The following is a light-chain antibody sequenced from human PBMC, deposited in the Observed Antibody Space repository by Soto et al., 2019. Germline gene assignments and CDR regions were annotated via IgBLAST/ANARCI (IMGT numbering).Light chain of an antibody. V-gene: IGKV3-20*01. Sequence: EIVLTQAPGTLSLSPGERATLSCRASQSVSSSYLAWYQQKPGQAPRLLIYGAYRKATGIPDRFSGSAYGTDFTLTISRLEPEDFAVYYCQQYGSSPGTVGQGTKVEIK. CDR1: QSVSSSY. CDR2: GAY. CDR3: QQYGSSPGT. J-gene: IGKJ1*01.